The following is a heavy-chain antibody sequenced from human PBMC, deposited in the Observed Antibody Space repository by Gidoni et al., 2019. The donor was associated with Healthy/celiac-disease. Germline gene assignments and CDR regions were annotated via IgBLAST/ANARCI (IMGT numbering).Heavy chain of an antibody. CDR1: GFNFCSYG. CDR3: ARDTGYCSGGSCKAAYYFDY. V-gene: IGHV3-33*01. D-gene: IGHD2-15*01. CDR2: IWYDGSNK. Sequence: QVQLVESGGGVVQPGRSLRLSCAPSGFNFCSYGMQWVRQAPGKGLEWVAVIWYDGSNKYDAASLKGRFTISRDNSKNTLYLQMNSLRAEDTAVYYCARDTGYCSGGSCKAAYYFDYWGQGTLVTVSS. J-gene: IGHJ4*02.